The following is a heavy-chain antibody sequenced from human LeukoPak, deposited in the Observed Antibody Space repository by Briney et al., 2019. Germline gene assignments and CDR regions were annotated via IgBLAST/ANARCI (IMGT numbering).Heavy chain of an antibody. J-gene: IGHJ4*02. D-gene: IGHD2-2*01. CDR2: INPSGGGT. V-gene: IGHV1-46*01. Sequence: GASVKVSCKASGYSFTNYYIHWVRQAPGQGLESVGIINPSGGGTTYPQKFQGRVTMTRDTSTSTVYMELSSLRSEDTAVYYCARPAGYQLPKEMFLYYWGQGTLVTVSS. CDR1: GYSFTNYY. CDR3: ARPAGYQLPKEMFLYY.